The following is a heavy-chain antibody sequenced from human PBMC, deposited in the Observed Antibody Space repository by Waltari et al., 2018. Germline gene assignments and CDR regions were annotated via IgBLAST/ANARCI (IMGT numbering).Heavy chain of an antibody. CDR3: ARGLRIYGDYVSRYYYGMDV. J-gene: IGHJ6*02. CDR1: GGSFSGYY. Sequence: QVQLQQWGAGLLKPSETLSLTCAVYGGSFSGYYWSWIRQPPGKGLEWIGEINHSGSTNYNPSRKSRVTISVDTSKNHVSLKLSSVTAAETAVYYCARGLRIYGDYVSRYYYGMDVWGQGTTVTVSS. D-gene: IGHD4-17*01. V-gene: IGHV4-34*01. CDR2: INHSGST.